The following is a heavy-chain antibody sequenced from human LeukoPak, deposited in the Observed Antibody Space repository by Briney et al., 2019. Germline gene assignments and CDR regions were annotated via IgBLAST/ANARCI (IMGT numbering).Heavy chain of an antibody. CDR1: GYIFTSSY. V-gene: IGHV1-46*01. CDR2: INPSGGTT. Sequence: ASVKVSCKASGYIFTSSYMHWVRQAPGQGLEWMGIINPSGGTTIYAQKLQGRVTMTRDTSTSTVYMELSSLRSEDTAVYYCARGPARRGLAFDIWGQGTMVTVSS. CDR3: ARGPARRGLAFDI. J-gene: IGHJ3*02.